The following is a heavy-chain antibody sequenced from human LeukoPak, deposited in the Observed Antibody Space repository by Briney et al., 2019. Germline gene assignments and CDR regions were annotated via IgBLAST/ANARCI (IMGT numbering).Heavy chain of an antibody. CDR3: AKLPEDSSGYSDY. CDR2: ISAGGSST. CDR1: GFTFSSCD. D-gene: IGHD3-22*01. Sequence: GGSLRLSCAASGFTFSSCDMSWVRQAPGKGLEWVSAISAGGSSTYYADSVKGRFTISRDNSKNTLYLQMNSLRAEDTAVYYCAKLPEDSSGYSDYWGQGTLVTVSS. J-gene: IGHJ4*02. V-gene: IGHV3-23*01.